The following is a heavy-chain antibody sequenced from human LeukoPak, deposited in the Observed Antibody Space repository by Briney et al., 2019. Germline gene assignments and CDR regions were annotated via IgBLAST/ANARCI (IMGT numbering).Heavy chain of an antibody. D-gene: IGHD6-13*01. J-gene: IGHJ3*02. Sequence: SETLSLTCAVYGGSFSGYYWSWIRQPPGKGLEWIGEINHSGSTNYNPSLKSRVTISVDTSKNQFSLKLSSATAADTAVYYCARGKASSSWYAPLAFDIWGQGTMVTVSS. CDR1: GGSFSGYY. CDR2: INHSGST. CDR3: ARGKASSSWYAPLAFDI. V-gene: IGHV4-34*01.